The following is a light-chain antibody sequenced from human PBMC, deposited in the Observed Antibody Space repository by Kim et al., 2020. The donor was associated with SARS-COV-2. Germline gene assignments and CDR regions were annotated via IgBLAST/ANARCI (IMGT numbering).Light chain of an antibody. V-gene: IGKV1-5*03. J-gene: IGKJ2*01. CDR2: KAS. CDR1: QSISSG. CDR3: QQYNSYWT. Sequence: LSASVGDRVTITCRASQSISSGLAWYQQKPGKAPKLLIYKASSLESGVPSRFSGSGSGTEFTLTISSLQPDDFATYYCQQYNSYWTFGQWTKLEI.